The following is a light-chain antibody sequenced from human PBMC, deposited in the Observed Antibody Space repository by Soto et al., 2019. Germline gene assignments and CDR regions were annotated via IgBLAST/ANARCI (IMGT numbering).Light chain of an antibody. Sequence: DIQMTQSPSSLSASVGDRVTITCRASQSISIYLNWYQLKPGKAPNLLMYGASYLKSGVPTRFSGSGSGKDFTLNIRSLQPEDFAIYHCQQNYTTPEITLGQGTRLEIK. J-gene: IGKJ5*01. CDR1: QSISIY. CDR2: GAS. V-gene: IGKV1-39*01. CDR3: QQNYTTPEIT.